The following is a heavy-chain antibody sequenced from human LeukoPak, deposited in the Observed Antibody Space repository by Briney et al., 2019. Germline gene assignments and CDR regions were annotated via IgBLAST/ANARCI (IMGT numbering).Heavy chain of an antibody. CDR3: AKTHYDLLDV. J-gene: IGHJ6*02. Sequence: GGSLRLSCAASGFSFSTSPMSWVRQPPGKGLEWVSAMNNGPGATFYRDSVRGRFPISRDDSKSTLYLQMNSLRAEDTGTYYCAKTHYDLLDVWGQGTTVTVSS. CDR2: MNNGPGAT. D-gene: IGHD5-12*01. CDR1: GFSFSTSP. V-gene: IGHV3-23*01.